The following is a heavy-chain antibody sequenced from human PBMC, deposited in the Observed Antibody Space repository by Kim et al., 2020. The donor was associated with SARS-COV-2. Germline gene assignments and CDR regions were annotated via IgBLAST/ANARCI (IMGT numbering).Heavy chain of an antibody. CDR1: GFTFSNFA. V-gene: IGHV3-23*01. D-gene: IGHD2-21*02. Sequence: GGSLRLSCAASGFTFSNFAMTWFRQAPAKGLEWVSTFTGGGGGAYYADSVKGRFIISRDNSRNTLYLHMNSLRAEDTAVYFCAREEFCGGDCLRAFHFWGQGKMVTVSS. CDR3: AREEFCGGDCLRAFHF. J-gene: IGHJ3*01. CDR2: FTGGGGGA.